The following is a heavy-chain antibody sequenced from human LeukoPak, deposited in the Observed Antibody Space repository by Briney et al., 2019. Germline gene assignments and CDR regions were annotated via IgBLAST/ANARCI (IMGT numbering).Heavy chain of an antibody. V-gene: IGHV5-51*01. Sequence: GESLKISCKGFGYSFTTYWIGWVRQMPGKGLEWMGIIYPGDSETRYSPSFQGQVTISADKSISTAYPQWSSLKASDTAMYSCARHGYRQLYYMDVWAKGTTVTVSS. CDR2: IYPGDSET. D-gene: IGHD6-13*01. CDR3: ARHGYRQLYYMDV. J-gene: IGHJ6*03. CDR1: GYSFTTYW.